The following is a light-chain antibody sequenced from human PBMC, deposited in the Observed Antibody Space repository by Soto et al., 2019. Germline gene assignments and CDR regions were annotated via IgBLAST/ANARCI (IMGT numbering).Light chain of an antibody. V-gene: IGLV2-14*01. CDR2: EVS. CDR1: SSDVGGYDY. Sequence: QSALTQPASVSGSPGQSITISCTGTSSDVGGYDYVSWYQLHPGKAPKLMVFEVSNRPSGVSNRFSGSKSGNTASLTISGLQAEDEADYYCCSYAGSSTWVFGGGTKLTVL. CDR3: CSYAGSSTWV. J-gene: IGLJ3*02.